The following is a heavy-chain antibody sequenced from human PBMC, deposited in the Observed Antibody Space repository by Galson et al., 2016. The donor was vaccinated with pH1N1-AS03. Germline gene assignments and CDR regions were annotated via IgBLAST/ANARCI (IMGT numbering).Heavy chain of an antibody. CDR2: ISAYNGNT. D-gene: IGHD5-24*01. Sequence: SVKVSCKASGYTFTSYGITWVRQAPGQGLEWMGWISAYNGNTKYAQKFPGRVTMTTDTSTSTAYMELRSLRSDDTAVYYCAKVGGEGYNWYFYGMDGWGQGTTVTVSS. J-gene: IGHJ6*02. CDR3: AKVGGEGYNWYFYGMDG. V-gene: IGHV1-18*01. CDR1: GYTFTSYG.